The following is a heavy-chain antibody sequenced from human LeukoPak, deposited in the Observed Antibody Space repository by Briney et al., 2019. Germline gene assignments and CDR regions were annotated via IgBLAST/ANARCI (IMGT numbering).Heavy chain of an antibody. CDR3: ARGGSIAAFYWFDP. CDR2: INHSGST. Sequence: SETLSLTCAVYGGSFSGYYWGWIRQPPGKGLEWIGEINHSGSTNYNPSLKSRVTISVDTSKNQFSLKLSSVTAADTAVYYCARGGSIAAFYWFDPWGQGTLVTVSS. CDR1: GGSFSGYY. V-gene: IGHV4-34*01. J-gene: IGHJ5*02. D-gene: IGHD6-25*01.